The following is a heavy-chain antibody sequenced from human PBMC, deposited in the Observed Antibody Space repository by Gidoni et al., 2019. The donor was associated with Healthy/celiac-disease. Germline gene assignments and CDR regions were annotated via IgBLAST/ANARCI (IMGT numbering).Heavy chain of an antibody. CDR2: ICYDGITK. D-gene: IGHD3-10*01. CDR1: GFTFSSYG. J-gene: IGHJ4*02. Sequence: QVQLVEAGGGVVQPGRSRRRSCAASGFTFSSYGMHWVRQAPGKGLEGVSVICYDGITKSYADSVKGRFTISRDNSKNTLYLQMNSLRAEDTAVYYCARGFGGADYFDYWGQGTLVTVSS. V-gene: IGHV3-33*01. CDR3: ARGFGGADYFDY.